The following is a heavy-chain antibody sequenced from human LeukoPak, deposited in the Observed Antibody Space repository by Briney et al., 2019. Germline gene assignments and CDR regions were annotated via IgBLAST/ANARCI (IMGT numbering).Heavy chain of an antibody. D-gene: IGHD6-13*01. V-gene: IGHV3-21*01. J-gene: IGHJ4*02. CDR2: ISSSSSYI. CDR1: GFTFSSYS. Sequence: GGSLRLSCAASGFTFSSYSMNWVRQAPGKGLEWVSSISSSSSYIYYADSVKGRFTISRDNAKNSLYLQMNSLRAEDTAVYYCARAPGIAAAGEDYWGQGTLVTVPS. CDR3: ARAPGIAAAGEDY.